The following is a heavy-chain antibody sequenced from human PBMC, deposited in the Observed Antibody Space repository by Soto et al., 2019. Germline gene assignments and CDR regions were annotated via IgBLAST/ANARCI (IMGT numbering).Heavy chain of an antibody. CDR2: IDWDDDK. CDR1: GFSLSTSGMC. Sequence: SGRMLGDPTQTLTRTCSFSGFSLSTSGMCGSWIRQPRGKALEWLALIDWDDDKYYRTSLKTRLNISKDTSKNQVVLPMTNMDTLHKAPYYCARLEDTSAYVLDSWAQGTLLNVS. V-gene: IGHV2-70*01. D-gene: IGHD3-22*01. CDR3: ARLEDTSAYVLDS. J-gene: IGHJ5*01.